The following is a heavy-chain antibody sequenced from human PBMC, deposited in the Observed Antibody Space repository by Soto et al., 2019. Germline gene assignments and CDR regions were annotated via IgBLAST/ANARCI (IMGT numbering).Heavy chain of an antibody. CDR2: IYWDDSK. D-gene: IGHD3-9*01. V-gene: IGHV2-5*02. CDR3: VHKGLEDWALDY. J-gene: IGHJ4*02. CDR1: GFSLSTSGVG. Sequence: QITLKESGPTLVRPTQTLTLTCAFSGFSLSTSGVGVGWTRQPPGKALEWLAVIYWDDSKHYSPSLRSRLTIAKDDSKNQVVLTMSNMDSMDTGTYYCVHKGLEDWALDYWGQGTLVTVSS.